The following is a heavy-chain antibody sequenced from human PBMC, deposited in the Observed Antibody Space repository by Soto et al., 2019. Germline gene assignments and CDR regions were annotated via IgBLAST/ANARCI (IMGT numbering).Heavy chain of an antibody. CDR2: IWYDGSNK. CDR1: GFTFSSYG. Sequence: LRLSCAASGFTFSSYGMHWVRQAPGKGLEWVAVIWYDGSNKYYADSVKGRFTISRDNSKNTLYLQMNSLRAEDTAVYYCARTYYDFWSGYFTGPFDYWGQGTLVTVSS. V-gene: IGHV3-33*01. D-gene: IGHD3-3*01. CDR3: ARTYYDFWSGYFTGPFDY. J-gene: IGHJ4*02.